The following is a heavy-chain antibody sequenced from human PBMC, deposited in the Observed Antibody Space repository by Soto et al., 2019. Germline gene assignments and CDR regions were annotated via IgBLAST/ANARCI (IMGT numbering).Heavy chain of an antibody. CDR3: ARDHYDSSGYYDYYFDY. J-gene: IGHJ4*02. CDR1: GYTFTSYG. V-gene: IGHV1-18*01. CDR2: ISAYNGNT. Sequence: ASVKVSCKASGYTFTSYGISWVRQAPGQGLEWMGWISAYNGNTNYAQKLQGRVTMTTDTSTSKAYIELRSLRSDDTALYYCARDHYDSSGYYDYYFDYWGQGALVTVSS. D-gene: IGHD3-22*01.